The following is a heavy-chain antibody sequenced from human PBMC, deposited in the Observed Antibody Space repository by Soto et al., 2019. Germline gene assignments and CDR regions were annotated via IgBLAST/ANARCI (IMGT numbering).Heavy chain of an antibody. Sequence: QVQLVQSGAEVKKPGASVKVSCKASGYTFTSYAMHWVRQAPGQRLEWMGWINAGNGNTKYSQKFQGRVTITRDTSASTAYMELSSLRSEDTAVYYCARDRGHDYGDFFDYWGQGTMVTVSS. J-gene: IGHJ4*02. CDR3: ARDRGHDYGDFFDY. V-gene: IGHV1-3*01. CDR1: GYTFTSYA. D-gene: IGHD4-17*01. CDR2: INAGNGNT.